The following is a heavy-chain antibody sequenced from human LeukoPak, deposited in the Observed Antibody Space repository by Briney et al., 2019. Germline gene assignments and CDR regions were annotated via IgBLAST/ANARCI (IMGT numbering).Heavy chain of an antibody. Sequence: GGSLRLSCAASGFTFSSYWMSWVRQAPGKGLEWVANIKQDGSEKYYVDSVKGRFTISRDNAKNSLYLQMNSLRAEDTAVYYCARDSDSSGYSPGLFDYWGQGTLVTVSS. V-gene: IGHV3-7*01. CDR1: GFTFSSYW. CDR3: ARDSDSSGYSPGLFDY. CDR2: IKQDGSEK. J-gene: IGHJ4*02. D-gene: IGHD3-22*01.